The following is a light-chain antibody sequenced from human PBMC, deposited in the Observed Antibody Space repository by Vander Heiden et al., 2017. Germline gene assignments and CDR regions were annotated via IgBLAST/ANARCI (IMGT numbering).Light chain of an antibody. CDR3: QQYYSIPYT. CDR2: WAS. V-gene: IGKV4-1*01. CDR1: QSVLYSSNNKNF. J-gene: IGKJ2*01. Sequence: DSVMTQSRDSLAVSLGERATINCKSSQSVLYSSNNKNFLTWYQQKPGQPPKLLIYWASIRESGVPDRFSGSGSGTDFTLTISSLQAEDVAVYYCQQYYSIPYTFGQGTKLEIK.